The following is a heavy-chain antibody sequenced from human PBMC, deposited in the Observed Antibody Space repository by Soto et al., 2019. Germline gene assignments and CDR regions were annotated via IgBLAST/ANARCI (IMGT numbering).Heavy chain of an antibody. Sequence: QVQLVQSGAEVRKPGASVKISCKASGYIFTSYAIHWLRQAPGQRLEWMGWINGGAGDTRYSVNFQGRVTFTRDTDATTAFLDLSSLSSADTAIYYCASSPSRMAAETQLDPWGQGTLVSVSS. J-gene: IGHJ5*02. CDR1: GYIFTSYA. V-gene: IGHV1-3*01. D-gene: IGHD6-6*01. CDR2: INGGAGDT. CDR3: ASSPSRMAAETQLDP.